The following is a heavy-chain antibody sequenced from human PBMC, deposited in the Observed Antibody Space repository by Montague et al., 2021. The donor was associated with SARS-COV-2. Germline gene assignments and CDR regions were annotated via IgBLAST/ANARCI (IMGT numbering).Heavy chain of an antibody. CDR1: GGSISSGGDY. Sequence: TLSLTCTVSGGSISSGGDYWSWIRQHPGKGLEWIGYIYYSGSTYYNPSLKSRVTISVGTSKNQFSLKLSSVTAADTAVYYCARSDLSVIVLVVYATRGGYFDLWGRGTLVTVSS. D-gene: IGHD2-8*02. V-gene: IGHV4-31*03. J-gene: IGHJ2*01. CDR2: IYYSGST. CDR3: ARSDLSVIVLVVYATRGGYFDL.